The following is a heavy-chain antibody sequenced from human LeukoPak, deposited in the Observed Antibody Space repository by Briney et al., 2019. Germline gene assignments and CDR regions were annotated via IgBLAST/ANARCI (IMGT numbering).Heavy chain of an antibody. J-gene: IGHJ4*02. Sequence: PSGTLSLTCTVSGGSISTSNYYWGWIRQPPGKGLEWIGNIFYSGSTYYSPSLRSRVTISLDTSRNQFSLKLSSVTAADTAVYYCARFATYYYDSSGYYEGYYFDYWGQGTLVTVSS. CDR2: IFYSGST. V-gene: IGHV4-39*07. CDR3: ARFATYYYDSSGYYEGYYFDY. CDR1: GGSISTSNYY. D-gene: IGHD3-22*01.